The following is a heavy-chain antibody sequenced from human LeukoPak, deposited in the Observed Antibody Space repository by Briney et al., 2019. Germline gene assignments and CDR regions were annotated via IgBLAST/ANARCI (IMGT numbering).Heavy chain of an antibody. CDR1: GFTFSSYG. D-gene: IGHD1-26*01. CDR2: IRYDGSNK. J-gene: IGHJ1*01. CDR3: AKEVGARMGGYFQH. V-gene: IGHV3-30*02. Sequence: PGGSLRLSCAASGFTFSSYGMHWVRQAPGKGLEWVAFIRYDGSNKYYADSVKGRFTISRDNSKNTLYLQMNSLRAEDTAVYYCAKEVGARMGGYFQHWGQGTLVTVSS.